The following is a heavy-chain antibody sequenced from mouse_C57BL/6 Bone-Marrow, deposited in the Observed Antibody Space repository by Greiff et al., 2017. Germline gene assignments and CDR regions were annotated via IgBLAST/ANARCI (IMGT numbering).Heavy chain of an antibody. D-gene: IGHD1-2*01. Sequence: QVTLKESGPGILQSSQTLSLTCSFSGFSLSTSGMGVSWIRQPSGKGLEWLAHIYCDDDKRYNPSLKSRLTISKDTSRNQVFLKITSVDTADTATYYCARRVITTMDYWGQGTSVTVSS. CDR1: GFSLSTSGMG. CDR3: ARRVITTMDY. J-gene: IGHJ4*01. V-gene: IGHV8-12*01. CDR2: IYCDDDK.